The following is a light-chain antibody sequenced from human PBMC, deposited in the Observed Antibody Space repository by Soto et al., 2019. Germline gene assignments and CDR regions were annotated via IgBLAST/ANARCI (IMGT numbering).Light chain of an antibody. V-gene: IGLV2-23*02. J-gene: IGLJ1*01. Sequence: ALTQPASVSGSPGQSITISCSGNAVSYQLVSWYQQQPGKAPKLILYNVTRRPSGVSNRFSGFKSGTTASLKITGLQAEDEADYYCCSFVGVTNDVFGNGTKLTVL. CDR3: CSFVGVTNDV. CDR1: GNAVSYQL. CDR2: NVT.